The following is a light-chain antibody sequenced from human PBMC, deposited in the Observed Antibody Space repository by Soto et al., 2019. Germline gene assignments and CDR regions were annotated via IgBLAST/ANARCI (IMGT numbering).Light chain of an antibody. J-gene: IGLJ3*02. V-gene: IGLV2-8*01. CDR1: SSDVGGYNY. Sequence: QSVPTQPPSASGSPGQSVTISCTGTSSDVGGYNYVSWYQQHPGKVPKLMIYEVSKRPSGVPDRFAGSKSGKTASLTVSGLQAEDEADYYCSSYAGSNNLVFGGGTKLTVL. CDR3: SSYAGSNNLV. CDR2: EVS.